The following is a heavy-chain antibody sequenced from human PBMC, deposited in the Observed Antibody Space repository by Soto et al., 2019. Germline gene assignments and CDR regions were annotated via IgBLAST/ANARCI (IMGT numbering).Heavy chain of an antibody. CDR1: GYTFTSYG. D-gene: IGHD2-21*02. V-gene: IGHV1-18*04. CDR3: ARDPAYCGGDCYPGWFDP. Sequence: QVQLVQSGAEVKKPGASVKVSCKASGYTFTSYGISWVRQAAGQGLEWMGWISAYNGNTNYAQKLQGRVTMTTDTSTSTAYMELRSLRSDDTAVYYCARDPAYCGGDCYPGWFDPWGQGTLVTVSS. J-gene: IGHJ5*02. CDR2: ISAYNGNT.